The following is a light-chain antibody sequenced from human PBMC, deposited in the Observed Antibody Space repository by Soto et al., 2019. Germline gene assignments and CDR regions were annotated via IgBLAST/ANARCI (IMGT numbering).Light chain of an antibody. CDR1: QSISSN. CDR2: DAS. Sequence: ETVMTQSTATLSVSPGERATLSCRASQSISSNLAWFQQKPGQAPRLLIYDASTMATGFPARFSGSGSGTEFTLTISSLQPDDFATYYCQQYNSYSRTFGQVTKADIK. J-gene: IGKJ1*01. V-gene: IGKV3-15*01. CDR3: QQYNSYSRT.